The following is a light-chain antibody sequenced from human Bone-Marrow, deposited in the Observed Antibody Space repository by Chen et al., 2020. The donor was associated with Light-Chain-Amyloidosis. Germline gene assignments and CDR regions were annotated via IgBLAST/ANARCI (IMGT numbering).Light chain of an antibody. V-gene: IGKV4-1*01. CDR1: QSLLSKNKNY. CDR3: QQCYGSLLT. CDR2: WAS. Sequence: IAMSQSPDSLAVSLGERATINCKSSQSLLSKNKNYLVWYQQKPGQPPKLLISWASTRESGVPDRFSGSGSGTDFTLTISSLQAEDVAVYYCQQCYGSLLTFGGGTKVEIK. J-gene: IGKJ4*01.